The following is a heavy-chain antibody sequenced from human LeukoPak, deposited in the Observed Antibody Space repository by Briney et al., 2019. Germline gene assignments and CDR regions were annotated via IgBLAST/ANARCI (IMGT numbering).Heavy chain of an antibody. J-gene: IGHJ4*02. Sequence: GGSLRLSCAASGFTFSSYDMTWVRQAPGKGLEWVSTISGSGGSTYYADSVKGRFTISRDNSKNTLYLQMNSLRAEDTAVYLCAREGLGAAAGTFDYWGQGTLVTVSS. CDR1: GFTFSSYD. V-gene: IGHV3-23*01. CDR2: ISGSGGST. CDR3: AREGLGAAAGTFDY. D-gene: IGHD6-13*01.